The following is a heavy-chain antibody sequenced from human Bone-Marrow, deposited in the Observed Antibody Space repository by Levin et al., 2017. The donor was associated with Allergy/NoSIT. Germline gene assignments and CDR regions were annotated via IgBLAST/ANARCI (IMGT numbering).Heavy chain of an antibody. D-gene: IGHD2-21*01. V-gene: IGHV3-23*01. Sequence: SCAASGFTFDDYAMTWVRQAPGKGLEWVSAISNRGQNTYYGDSVKGRFTISRDNSNNTLFLQMNSLRAEDSAVYYCAKSSGIARGDSWGQGTLVTVSS. CDR1: GFTFDDYA. CDR3: AKSSGIARGDS. CDR2: ISNRGQNT. J-gene: IGHJ4*02.